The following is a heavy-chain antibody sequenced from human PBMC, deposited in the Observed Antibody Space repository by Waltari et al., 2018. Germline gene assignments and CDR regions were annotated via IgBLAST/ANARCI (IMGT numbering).Heavy chain of an antibody. CDR2: MKSKANNYAT. V-gene: IGHV3-73*01. Sequence: EVPLVESGGGLVQPGGSLKLSCAASGFSFRVSAMYWVGQASEKGRVWVARMKSKANNYATSYAAWVKGRFTIFRDDSKNTAYLQMNSLGSDDTAVYYCASDTSTWDEYYLDYWGQGSLVTVSS. CDR1: GFSFRVSA. CDR3: ASDTSTWDEYYLDY. D-gene: IGHD2-2*01. J-gene: IGHJ4*02.